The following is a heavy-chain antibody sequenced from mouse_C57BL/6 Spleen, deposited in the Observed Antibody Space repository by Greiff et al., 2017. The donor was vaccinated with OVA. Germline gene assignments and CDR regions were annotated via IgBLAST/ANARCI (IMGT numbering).Heavy chain of an antibody. J-gene: IGHJ3*01. CDR2: SRNKANDYTT. Sequence: EVNLVESGGGLVQSGRSLRLSCATSGFTFSDFYMEWVRQAPGKGLEWIAASRNKANDYTTEYSASVKGRFIVSRDTSQSILYLQMNALRAEDTAIYYCARDAHGYRFAYWGQGTLVTVSA. D-gene: IGHD2-2*01. CDR1: GFTFSDFY. V-gene: IGHV7-1*01. CDR3: ARDAHGYRFAY.